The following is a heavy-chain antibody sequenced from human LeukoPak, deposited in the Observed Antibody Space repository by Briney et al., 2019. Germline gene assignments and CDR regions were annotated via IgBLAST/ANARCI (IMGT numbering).Heavy chain of an antibody. CDR3: ARRWGCSGGSCYLRRGRFDP. D-gene: IGHD2-15*01. CDR2: IIPILGIA. V-gene: IGHV1-69*04. Sequence: ASVKVSCKASGGTFSSYAISWVRQAPGQGLEWMGRIIPILGIANYAQKFQGRVTMTRNTSISTAYMELSSLRSEDTAVYYCARRWGCSGGSCYLRRGRFDPWGQGTLVTVSS. J-gene: IGHJ5*02. CDR1: GGTFSSYA.